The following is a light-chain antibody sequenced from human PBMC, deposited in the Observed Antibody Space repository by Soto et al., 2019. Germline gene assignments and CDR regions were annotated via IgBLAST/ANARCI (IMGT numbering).Light chain of an antibody. Sequence: QAVVTQPPSVSGAPGQRVTISFTGSSSNIGAGYDVHWYQQLPGTAPKLLIYGNSNRPSGVPDRFSGSKSGTSASLAITGLQAEYEADYYCPSYDISLSGSVFGGGTKRTVL. CDR2: GNS. CDR1: SSNIGAGYD. CDR3: PSYDISLSGSV. J-gene: IGLJ3*02. V-gene: IGLV1-40*01.